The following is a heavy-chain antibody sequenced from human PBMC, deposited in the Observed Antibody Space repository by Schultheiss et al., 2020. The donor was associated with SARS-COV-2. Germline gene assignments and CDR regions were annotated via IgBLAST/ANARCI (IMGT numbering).Heavy chain of an antibody. J-gene: IGHJ4*02. Sequence: GGSLRLSCAASGFTFSSYSMNWVRQAPGKGLEWVSSISSSSSYIYYADSVKGRFTISRDNAKNSLYLQMNGLRAEDTALYYCAKDLFRQQLVPDFDCWGQGTLVTVSS. V-gene: IGHV3-21*04. D-gene: IGHD6-13*01. CDR1: GFTFSSYS. CDR3: AKDLFRQQLVPDFDC. CDR2: ISSSSSYI.